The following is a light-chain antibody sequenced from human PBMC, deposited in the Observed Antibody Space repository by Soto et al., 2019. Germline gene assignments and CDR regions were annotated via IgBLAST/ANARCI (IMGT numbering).Light chain of an antibody. CDR3: QQYGSSPSIT. CDR2: DAS. J-gene: IGKJ5*01. V-gene: IGKV3D-20*01. Sequence: EIVLTHSPSTLSLSPGERATLSFVAIQSVSSSYLAWYQQKPGLAPRLLIYDASSRATGIPDRFSGSGSGTDFTLTISRLEPEDFAVYYCQQYGSSPSITFGQGTRLEIK. CDR1: QSVSSSY.